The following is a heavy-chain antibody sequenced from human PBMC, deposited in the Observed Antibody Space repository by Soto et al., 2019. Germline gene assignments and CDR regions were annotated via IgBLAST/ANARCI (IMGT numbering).Heavy chain of an antibody. CDR3: ARGGGTILAPLP. J-gene: IGHJ5*02. CDR2: INPNSGAT. CDR1: GYTFTGYF. V-gene: IGHV1-2*02. Sequence: QVQLVQSGAEVKKPGASVKVSCKASGYTFTGYFMHWVRQAPGQGLEWMGWINPNSGATKYAQKFQGRVTLSRDTSIRTAYMELTGLRSDDTAVYYCARGGGTILAPLPGGQGTQVTVSS. D-gene: IGHD3-3*01.